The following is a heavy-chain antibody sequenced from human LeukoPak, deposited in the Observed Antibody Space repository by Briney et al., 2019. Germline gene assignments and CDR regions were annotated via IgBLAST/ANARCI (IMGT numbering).Heavy chain of an antibody. CDR3: ARGITRFNWSDP. J-gene: IGHJ5*02. CDR1: GYRSTASN. CDR2: IYPADSET. D-gene: IGHD1-20*01. Sequence: GESRPSSCTSSGYRSTASNIGWGRQMPGQGLEWVGLIYPADSETYYSPSFQGRVSISVDKSISTAYLQWSSLRASDTATYYCARGITRFNWSDPWG. V-gene: IGHV5-51*01.